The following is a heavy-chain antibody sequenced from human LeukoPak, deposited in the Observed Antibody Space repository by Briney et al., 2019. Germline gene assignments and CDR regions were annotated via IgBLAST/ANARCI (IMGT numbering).Heavy chain of an antibody. CDR2: IYHSGST. Sequence: SETLSLTCTVSGYSISSGYYWGWIRQPPGKGLEWIGSIYHSGSTYYNPSLKSRVTISVDTSKNQFSLKLSFVTAADTAIYYCARANDYNDYYFDYWGQGTLVTVSS. J-gene: IGHJ4*02. V-gene: IGHV4-38-2*02. CDR1: GYSISSGYY. CDR3: ARANDYNDYYFDY. D-gene: IGHD4-17*01.